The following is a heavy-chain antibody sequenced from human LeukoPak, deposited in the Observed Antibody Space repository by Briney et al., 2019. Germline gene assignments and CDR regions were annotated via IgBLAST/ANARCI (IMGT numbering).Heavy chain of an antibody. Sequence: PSETLSLTCAVSGGSISSGGYSWSWIRQPPGKGLEWVGYIYHSGSTNYNPSLKSRVTISVDTSKNQFSLKLSSVTAADTAVYYCAREGGDSSGWYVNWFDPWGQGTLVTVSS. D-gene: IGHD6-19*01. CDR3: AREGGDSSGWYVNWFDP. V-gene: IGHV4-30-2*01. CDR1: GGSISSGGYS. CDR2: IYHSGST. J-gene: IGHJ5*02.